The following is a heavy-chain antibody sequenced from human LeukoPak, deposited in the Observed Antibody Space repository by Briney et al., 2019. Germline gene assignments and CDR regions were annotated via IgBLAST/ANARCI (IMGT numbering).Heavy chain of an antibody. CDR2: IDQDGSAK. CDR1: GFTFSSHW. Sequence: GGSLRLSCAASGFTFSSHWMNWVRQAPGKGLEWVANIDQDGSAKNYVDSVKGRFAISRDNAENSLYLQMNSLRAEDTAVYYCERGHRDDYVPINYWGQGTLVTVSS. D-gene: IGHD4-17*01. CDR3: ERGHRDDYVPINY. V-gene: IGHV3-7*01. J-gene: IGHJ4*02.